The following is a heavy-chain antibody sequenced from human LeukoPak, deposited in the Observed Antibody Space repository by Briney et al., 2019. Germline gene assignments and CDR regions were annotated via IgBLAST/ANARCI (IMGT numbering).Heavy chain of an antibody. CDR2: IRYDGSNK. V-gene: IGHV3-30*02. Sequence: PGGSLRLSCAASGFTVSSNYMSWVRQAPGKGLEWVAFIRYDGSNKYYADSVKGRFTISRDNSKNTLYLQMNSLRAEDTAVYYCARDSLWYSSGPGYWGQGTLVTVSS. CDR1: GFTVSSNY. CDR3: ARDSLWYSSGPGY. D-gene: IGHD6-19*01. J-gene: IGHJ4*02.